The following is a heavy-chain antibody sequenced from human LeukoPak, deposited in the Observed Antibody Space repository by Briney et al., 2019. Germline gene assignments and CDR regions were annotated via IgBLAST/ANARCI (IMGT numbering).Heavy chain of an antibody. J-gene: IGHJ6*03. V-gene: IGHV1-8*01. D-gene: IGHD5-12*01. CDR2: MNPNSGNT. CDR1: GYTFTTYD. Sequence: GASVKVSCKASGYTFTTYDINWVRQAPGQGLEWMGWMNPNSGNTGYEERFQGRVTMTRNTSISTAYMEVSNLRSEDTAVYYCARDSPGVATGMDVWGKGTTVTVSS. CDR3: ARDSPGVATGMDV.